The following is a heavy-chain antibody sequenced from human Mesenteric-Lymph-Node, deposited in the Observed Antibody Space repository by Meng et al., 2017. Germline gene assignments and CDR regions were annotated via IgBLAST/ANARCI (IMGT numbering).Heavy chain of an antibody. Sequence: QVPLQQWGAGLLQPSETLALTCAVYGGSFSGYYWSWIRQPPGKGLEWIGEINHSGSTNYNPSLKSRVTIPVDTSKNQFSLKLSSVTAADTAVYYCARGPHPHGDPWGQGTLVTVSS. V-gene: IGHV4-34*01. CDR1: GGSFSGYY. J-gene: IGHJ5*02. CDR3: ARGPHPHGDP. CDR2: INHSGST.